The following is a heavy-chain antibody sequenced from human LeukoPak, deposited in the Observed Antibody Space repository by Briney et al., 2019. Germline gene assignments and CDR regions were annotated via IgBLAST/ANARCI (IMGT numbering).Heavy chain of an antibody. Sequence: LPGGSLRLSCIVSGFTVSGNYMSWVRRAPGKGLEWVSVMYSGGTIFYADSVKGRFTISRDSSKNTLYLQMRRLRVEDTAVYYCAKHGVIGDAFDIWGQGTMGTVSS. J-gene: IGHJ3*02. CDR2: MYSGGTI. CDR1: GFTVSGNY. CDR3: AKHGVIGDAFDI. V-gene: IGHV3-66*04. D-gene: IGHD2/OR15-2a*01.